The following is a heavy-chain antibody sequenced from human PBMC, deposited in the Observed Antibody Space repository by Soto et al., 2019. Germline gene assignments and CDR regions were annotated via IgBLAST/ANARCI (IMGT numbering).Heavy chain of an antibody. J-gene: IGHJ4*02. CDR2: ISHSGST. D-gene: IGHD5-18*01. V-gene: IGHV4-31*03. Sequence: SETLSLTCTVSGGSISSAAYYWSWIRQHPGKGMEWIGYISHSGSTYYTPSLKSRVIISADTSKNQFSVNLTSVTAADTAVYYCAREYTYGSNFFDCWGQGALVTVSS. CDR1: GGSISSAAYY. CDR3: AREYTYGSNFFDC.